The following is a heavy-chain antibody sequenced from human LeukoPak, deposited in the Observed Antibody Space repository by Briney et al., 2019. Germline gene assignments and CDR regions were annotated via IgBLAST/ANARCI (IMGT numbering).Heavy chain of an antibody. CDR2: IYYSGST. D-gene: IGHD5-12*01. Sequence: SETLSLTCTVSGGSISSYYWSWIQQPPGKGLEWIGYIYYSGSTNYNPSLKSRVTISVDTSKNQYSLKLSSVTAADTAVYYCARQTDSGSDYWGQGTLVTVSS. V-gene: IGHV4-59*08. CDR3: ARQTDSGSDY. CDR1: GGSISSYY. J-gene: IGHJ4*02.